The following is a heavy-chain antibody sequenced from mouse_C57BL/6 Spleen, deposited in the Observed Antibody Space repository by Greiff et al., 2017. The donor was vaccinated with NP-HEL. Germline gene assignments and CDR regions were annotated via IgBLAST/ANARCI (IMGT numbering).Heavy chain of an antibody. CDR1: GYTFTSYW. J-gene: IGHJ3*01. D-gene: IGHD1-1*01. V-gene: IGHV1-74*01. CDR3: AILNYGSSPAY. CDR2: IHPSDSDT. Sequence: VKLQQPGAELVKPGASVKVSCKASGYTFTSYWMHWVKQRPGQGLEWIGRIHPSDSDTNYNQKFKGKATLTVDKSSSTAYMQLSSLTSEDSAVYYCAILNYGSSPAYWGQGTLVTVSA.